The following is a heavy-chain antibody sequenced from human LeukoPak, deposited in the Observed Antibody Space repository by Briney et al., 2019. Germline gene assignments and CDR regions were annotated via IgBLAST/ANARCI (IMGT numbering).Heavy chain of an antibody. CDR1: GGSISSGTYY. CDR2: ISTGERT. CDR3: AKVGHYDFWTDY. D-gene: IGHD3-3*01. J-gene: IGHJ4*02. V-gene: IGHV4-61*02. Sequence: PSQTLSLTCTVSGGSISSGTYYWSWLRQPAGKGLEWIGRISTGERTNYNPSVKSRVTISVDTSKNQFSLKLSSVTAADTAVYYCAKVGHYDFWTDYWGQETLVTVSS.